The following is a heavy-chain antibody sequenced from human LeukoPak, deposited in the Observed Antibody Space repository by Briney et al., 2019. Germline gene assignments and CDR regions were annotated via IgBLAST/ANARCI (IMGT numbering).Heavy chain of an antibody. Sequence: TLSLTCTVSGGSISSGDYYWSWIRQPPGKGLEWIGYISYSGTTYYNPSLKSRVTISVDTSKNQFSLKLSSVTAADTAVYYCARERLNGYRDAFDIWGQGTMVTVSS. V-gene: IGHV4-30-4*08. CDR1: GGSISSGDYY. D-gene: IGHD5-18*01. CDR2: ISYSGTT. CDR3: ARERLNGYRDAFDI. J-gene: IGHJ3*02.